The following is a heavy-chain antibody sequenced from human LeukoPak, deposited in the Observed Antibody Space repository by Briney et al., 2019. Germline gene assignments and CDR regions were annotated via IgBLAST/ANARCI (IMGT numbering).Heavy chain of an antibody. J-gene: IGHJ4*02. CDR3: ARGGASTRYFYY. CDR2: VSYSGST. V-gene: IGHV4-59*11. D-gene: IGHD1-26*01. CDR1: GGSISGQY. Sequence: SETLSLTCTVSGGSISGQYWSWIRQPPGKGLEWIGFVSYSGSTNYNPSLNGRVTISLDTSKNQFSLRLNSVTAADPAVYYCARGGASTRYFYYWGQGTLVTVSS.